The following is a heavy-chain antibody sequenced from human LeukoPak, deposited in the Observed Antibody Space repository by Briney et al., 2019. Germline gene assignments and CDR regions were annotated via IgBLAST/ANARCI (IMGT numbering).Heavy chain of an antibody. V-gene: IGHV4-34*01. CDR3: ARRNYYYYGMDV. J-gene: IGHJ6*02. CDR2: INHSGST. Sequence: SETLSLTCAVYGGSFSGYYWSWIRQPPGKGLEWIGEINHSGSTNYNPSLKSRVTISVDTSKNQFSLKLSSVTAADTAVYYCARRNYYYYGMDVWGQGTTVTVSS. CDR1: GGSFSGYY.